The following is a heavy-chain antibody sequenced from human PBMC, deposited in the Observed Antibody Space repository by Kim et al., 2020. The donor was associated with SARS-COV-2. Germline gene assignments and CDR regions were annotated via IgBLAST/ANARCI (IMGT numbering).Heavy chain of an antibody. V-gene: IGHV4-34*01. CDR1: GGSFSGYY. D-gene: IGHD2-15*01. CDR2: INHSGST. J-gene: IGHJ4*01. CDR3: ARATYCSGGSCYSNYFDY. Sequence: SETLSLTCAVYGGSFSGYYWSWIRQPPGKGLEWIGEINHSGSTNYNPSLKSRVTISVDTSKNQFSLKLSSVTAADTAVYYCARATYCSGGSCYSNYFDY.